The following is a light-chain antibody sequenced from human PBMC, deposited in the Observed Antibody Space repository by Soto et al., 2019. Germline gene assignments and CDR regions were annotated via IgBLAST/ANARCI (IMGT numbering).Light chain of an antibody. Sequence: DIPMTQSPSTLSASAGDTVTTTRRASESIDNWLAWYQQKRGKAPKVXLFDASSLDSGVPSRFSGSGAGTECTRTITSLQPEDVETYYCQQLNSFPITSGQGTRLEIK. CDR3: QQLNSFPIT. V-gene: IGKV1-5*01. CDR2: DAS. J-gene: IGKJ5*01. CDR1: ESIDNW.